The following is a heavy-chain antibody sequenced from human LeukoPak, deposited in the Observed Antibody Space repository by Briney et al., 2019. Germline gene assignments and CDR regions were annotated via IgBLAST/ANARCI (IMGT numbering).Heavy chain of an antibody. D-gene: IGHD1-26*01. CDR3: SRIPTQGSYFISGYYFDY. CDR2: IRSKAYGAAT. J-gene: IGHJ4*02. V-gene: IGHV3-49*04. Sequence: GRSLRLSCSTSGFTFGEYALSWVRQAPGKGLEWVGLIRSKAYGAATEYAASVKGRFTISREDSKSIAYVQMNSLKIEDTAVYYCSRIPTQGSYFISGYYFDYWGRGTLVTVSS. CDR1: GFTFGEYA.